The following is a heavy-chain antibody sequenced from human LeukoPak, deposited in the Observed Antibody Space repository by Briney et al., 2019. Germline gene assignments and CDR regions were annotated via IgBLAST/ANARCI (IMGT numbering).Heavy chain of an antibody. CDR3: ARDWSGSTESYFDY. CDR2: IFSSGST. V-gene: IGHV4-4*07. Sequence: SETLSLTCTVSGASISSYSWSWIRQPAGKGLEWIGHIFSSGSTNYNPSLKSRVTMSLATSKNQISLKMSSVTAADTAVYYCARDWSGSTESYFDYWGQGTLVTVSS. D-gene: IGHD6-13*01. CDR1: GASISSYS. J-gene: IGHJ4*02.